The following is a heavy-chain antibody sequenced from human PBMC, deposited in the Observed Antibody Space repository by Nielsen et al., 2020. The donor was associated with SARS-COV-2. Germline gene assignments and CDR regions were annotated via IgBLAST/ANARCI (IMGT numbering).Heavy chain of an antibody. CDR3: ARGSGSYYTSLGY. D-gene: IGHD3-10*01. CDR1: GFTFSSYG. V-gene: IGHV3-33*08. J-gene: IGHJ4*02. Sequence: GESLKISCVASGFTFSSYGMHWVRQAPGKGLEWVAVIWYDGSNKYYADSVKGRFTISRDNSKNTLYLQMNSLRAEDTAVYYCARGSGSYYTSLGYWGQGTLVTVSS. CDR2: IWYDGSNK.